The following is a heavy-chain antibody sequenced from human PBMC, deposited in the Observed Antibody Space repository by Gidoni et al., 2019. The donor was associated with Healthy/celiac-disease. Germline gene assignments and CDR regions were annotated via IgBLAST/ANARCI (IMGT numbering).Heavy chain of an antibody. J-gene: IGHJ4*02. CDR1: GYSFTIYY. CDR2: INPSGGST. CDR3: ARVGYGDYADY. D-gene: IGHD4-17*01. Sequence: QVQLVQSGAEVKKPGASVKVSCQASGYSFTIYYMHWVRQAPGQGLEWMGIINPSGGSTSYAQKFQGRVTMTRDTSTSTVYMELSSLRSEDTAVYYCARVGYGDYADYWGQGTLVTVSS. V-gene: IGHV1-46*01.